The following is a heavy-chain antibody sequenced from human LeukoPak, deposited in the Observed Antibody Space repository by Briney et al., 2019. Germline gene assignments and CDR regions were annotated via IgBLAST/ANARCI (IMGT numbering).Heavy chain of an antibody. CDR3: ARDRLTTVTTFHFDY. V-gene: IGHV3-33*01. CDR2: IWSDSTNK. J-gene: IGHJ4*02. CDR1: GFTFSTYA. D-gene: IGHD4-17*01. Sequence: SLRLSCAASGFTFSTYAMHWVRQAPGKGLEWVAVIWSDSTNKYYADSVRGRFTISRDNSKNTLYLQMSSLRAEDTAMYYCARDRLTTVTTFHFDYWGQGTPVTVSS.